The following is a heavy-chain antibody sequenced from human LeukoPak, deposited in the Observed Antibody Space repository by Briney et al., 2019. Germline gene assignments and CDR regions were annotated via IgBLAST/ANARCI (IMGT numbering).Heavy chain of an antibody. V-gene: IGHV3-30*02. J-gene: IGHJ6*03. CDR1: GFTFSSYG. CDR3: AKDGYDFWSDPGGYYYMDV. CDR2: IRYDGSDK. D-gene: IGHD3-3*01. Sequence: GESLRLSCAASGFTFSSYGMHWVRQAPGKGLEWVAFIRYDGSDKYYADSVKGRFSISRDNSKNTLYLQMNSLRAEDTAVYYCAKDGYDFWSDPGGYYYMDVWGKGTTVTVSS.